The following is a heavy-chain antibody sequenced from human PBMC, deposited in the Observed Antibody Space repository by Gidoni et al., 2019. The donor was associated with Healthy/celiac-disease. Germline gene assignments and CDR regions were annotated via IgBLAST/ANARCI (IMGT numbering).Heavy chain of an antibody. CDR3: AKVQGSGSYHYNWFDP. Sequence: EVQLVESGGGLVQPGRSLRLSCAASGFTFDDYAMHWVRPAPGKGLEWVSGISWNSGSIGYADSVKGRFTISRDNARNSLYLQMNSLRAEDTALYYCAKVQGSGSYHYNWFDPWGQGTLVTVSS. J-gene: IGHJ5*02. CDR2: ISWNSGSI. CDR1: GFTFDDYA. V-gene: IGHV3-9*01. D-gene: IGHD1-26*01.